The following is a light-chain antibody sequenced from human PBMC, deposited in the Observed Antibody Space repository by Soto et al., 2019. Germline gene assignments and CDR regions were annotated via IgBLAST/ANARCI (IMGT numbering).Light chain of an antibody. Sequence: IQMTQSPSSLSASVGDRLSITCRASQVITNDLGWYQQKPGKAPKRLIYAASTLQSGVPSRFSGSGSGTELSVTISSLEPEEVATEYWADFNTSPWKFGQGTKVEIK. CDR1: QVITND. V-gene: IGKV1-17*01. J-gene: IGKJ1*01. CDR3: ADFNTSPWK. CDR2: AAS.